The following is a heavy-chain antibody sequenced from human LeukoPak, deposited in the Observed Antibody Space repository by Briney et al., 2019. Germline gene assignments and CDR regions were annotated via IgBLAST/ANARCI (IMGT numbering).Heavy chain of an antibody. V-gene: IGHV4-34*01. CDR1: GGSFRDYY. Sequence: PSETLSLTCAVYGGSFRDYYWTWIRQPPGKGLEWIGEINHSGSTNYNPSLKSRVTISVDTSKNQFSLKLSSVTAADTAVYYCARGGPRRFDPWGQGTLVTVSS. J-gene: IGHJ5*02. CDR2: INHSGST. CDR3: ARGGPRRFDP.